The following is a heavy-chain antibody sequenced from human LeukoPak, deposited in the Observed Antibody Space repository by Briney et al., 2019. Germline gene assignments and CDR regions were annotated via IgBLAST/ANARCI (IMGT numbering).Heavy chain of an antibody. Sequence: GGSLRLSCAASGFPFSTYLMTWVRQAPGKGLEWVANIKQDGTEKYYVDSVKGRFSISRDNANNSLYLQMNSLRAEDTAVYYCASERPSSSWYDYWGQGTLVTVSS. V-gene: IGHV3-7*01. CDR2: IKQDGTEK. J-gene: IGHJ4*02. D-gene: IGHD6-13*01. CDR1: GFPFSTYL. CDR3: ASERPSSSWYDY.